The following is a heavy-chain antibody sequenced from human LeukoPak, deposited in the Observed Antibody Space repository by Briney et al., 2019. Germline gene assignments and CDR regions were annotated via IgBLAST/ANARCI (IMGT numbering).Heavy chain of an antibody. D-gene: IGHD6-19*01. Sequence: PGGSLRLSCAASGFTFSSYAMSWVRQAPGKGLEWVANIKPDGSEKYYVDSVKGRFTISRDNAKNSLYLQMNSLRAEDTALYYCAREGGSGWYFNWGQGTLVTVSS. CDR1: GFTFSSYA. J-gene: IGHJ4*02. CDR2: IKPDGSEK. CDR3: AREGGSGWYFN. V-gene: IGHV3-7*01.